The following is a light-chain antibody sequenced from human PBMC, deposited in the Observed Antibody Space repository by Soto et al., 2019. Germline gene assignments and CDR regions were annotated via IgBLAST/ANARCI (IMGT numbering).Light chain of an antibody. J-gene: IGLJ1*01. Sequence: SVLAQKTSVSGSPRQSDTISCTGSCSDICIYNRVSWFQLSPGTAPKLLIYEVSNRPSGVPDRFSGSKSCNTASLIISVLQAEDESDYYCSSYTSSSTYVFGTGT. CDR2: EVS. CDR1: CSDICIYNR. CDR3: SSYTSSSTYV. V-gene: IGLV2-18*02.